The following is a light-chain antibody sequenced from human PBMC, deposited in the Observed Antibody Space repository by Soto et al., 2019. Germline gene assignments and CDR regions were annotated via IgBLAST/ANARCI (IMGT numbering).Light chain of an antibody. V-gene: IGKV3-20*01. J-gene: IGKJ4*01. CDR2: GAS. CDR1: QSVSST. CDR3: QQYGSSRSLT. Sequence: EIVMTQSPATLSVSPGERATLSCRASQSVSSTLAWYQQKPGQAPRLLIYGASTRATGIPDRFSGSGSGTDFTLTISRLEPEDFAVYYCQQYGSSRSLTFGGGTKVDIK.